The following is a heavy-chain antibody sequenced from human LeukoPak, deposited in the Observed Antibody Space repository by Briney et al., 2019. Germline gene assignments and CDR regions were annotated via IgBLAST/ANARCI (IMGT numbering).Heavy chain of an antibody. CDR1: GGSISSGGYY. CDR2: IYYSGST. V-gene: IGHV4-31*03. CDR3: ARHPRAYYYDSSGYYFDY. D-gene: IGHD3-22*01. Sequence: SETLSLTCTVSGGSISSGGYYWSWIRQHPGKGLEWIGYIYYSGSTYYNPSLKSRVTISVDTSKNQFSLKLSSVTAAGTAVYYCARHPRAYYYDSSGYYFDYWGQGTLVTVSS. J-gene: IGHJ4*02.